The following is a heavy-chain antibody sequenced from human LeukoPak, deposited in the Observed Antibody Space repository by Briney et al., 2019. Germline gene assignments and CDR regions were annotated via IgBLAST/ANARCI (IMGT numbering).Heavy chain of an antibody. Sequence: PSETLSLTCTVSGGSVSSSSDYWDWIRQPPGKGLEWIGSIYFTGTTYHNPSLKSRVTISVDTSKNQFSLNLSSVIAADTALYYCARRPLRSGMDVWGQGTTVTVSS. J-gene: IGHJ6*02. V-gene: IGHV4-39*01. CDR3: ARRPLRSGMDV. CDR2: IYFTGTT. D-gene: IGHD3-3*01. CDR1: GGSVSSSSDY.